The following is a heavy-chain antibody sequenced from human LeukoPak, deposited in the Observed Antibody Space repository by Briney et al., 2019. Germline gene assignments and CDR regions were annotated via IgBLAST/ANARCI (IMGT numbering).Heavy chain of an antibody. CDR2: IRHDGSNK. CDR1: GFTVTSYG. CDR3: ARAGCGGHCYSPYFFDY. J-gene: IGHJ4*02. Sequence: PGGSLRLSCAASGFTVTSYGMHWVRQAPGKGLEWVAFIRHDGSNKYYTDSVKGRFTISRDNAKNSLYLQMNSLRAEDTAVYYCARAGCGGHCYSPYFFDYWGQGTLVTVSS. D-gene: IGHD2-21*01. V-gene: IGHV3-30*02.